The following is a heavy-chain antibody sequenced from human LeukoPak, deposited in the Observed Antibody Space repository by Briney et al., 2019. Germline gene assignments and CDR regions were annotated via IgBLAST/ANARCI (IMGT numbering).Heavy chain of an antibody. CDR1: GFTFSSYA. CDR3: ARVLTGYYHWDY. V-gene: IGHV3-23*01. J-gene: IGHJ4*02. D-gene: IGHD3-9*01. CDR2: ISGSGGST. Sequence: GGSLRLSCAASGFTFSSYAMSWVRQAPGKGLEWVSAISGSGGSTYYADSVKGRFTISRDNAKNMLYLELNSLRAEDMAVYYCARVLTGYYHWDYWGQGTLVSVSS.